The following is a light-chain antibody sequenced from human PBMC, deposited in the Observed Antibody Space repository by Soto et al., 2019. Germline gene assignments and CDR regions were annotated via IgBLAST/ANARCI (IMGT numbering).Light chain of an antibody. Sequence: EIVLTQSPATLSLSPGDRATLSCRASQSVSNFLAWYQQKPGQAPRLLIYDASNRATGIPARFSGGGSRTDFTLTISSLEPEDFAVYYCQVRSNWPTWTFGQGTKVEI. J-gene: IGKJ1*01. CDR2: DAS. CDR3: QVRSNWPTWT. CDR1: QSVSNF. V-gene: IGKV3-11*01.